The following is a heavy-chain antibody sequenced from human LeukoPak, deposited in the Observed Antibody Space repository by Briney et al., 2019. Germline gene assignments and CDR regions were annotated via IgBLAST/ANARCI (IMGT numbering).Heavy chain of an antibody. D-gene: IGHD2-8*02. Sequence: PSETLSLTCTVSGGSISSSSYYWGWIRQPPGKGLEWIGSIYYSGSTYYNPSLKSRVTISVDTSKNQFSLKLSSVTAADTAVYYCARAGGGVDSGRGRVDFDYWGQGALVTVSS. J-gene: IGHJ4*02. CDR1: GGSISSSSYY. V-gene: IGHV4-39*07. CDR2: IYYSGST. CDR3: ARAGGGVDSGRGRVDFDY.